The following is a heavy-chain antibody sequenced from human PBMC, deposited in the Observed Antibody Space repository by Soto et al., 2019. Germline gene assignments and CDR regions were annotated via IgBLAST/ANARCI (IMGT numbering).Heavy chain of an antibody. CDR2: IDTSGTT. V-gene: IGHV4-4*07. J-gene: IGHJ6*02. Sequence: SETLSLTCTVSGGSISSYYCSRIRQAAGKGLEWIGRIDTSGTTNYNPSLRSRVTMSVDASKNQFSLNLSSVTAADTAVYFCARGPRGYVYYHGMDVWGQGTTVTVS. D-gene: IGHD3-16*01. CDR3: ARGPRGYVYYHGMDV. CDR1: GGSISSYY.